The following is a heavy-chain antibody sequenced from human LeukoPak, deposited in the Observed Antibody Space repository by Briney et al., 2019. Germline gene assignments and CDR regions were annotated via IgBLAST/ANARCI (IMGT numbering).Heavy chain of an antibody. V-gene: IGHV4-34*01. D-gene: IGHD3-22*01. Sequence: SETLSLTCAVYGGSFSGYYWSWIRQPPGKGLEWIGEINHSGSTNYSPSLKSRVTISVDTSKNQFSLKLSSVTAADTAVYYCARSGRPYYYDSSGYFGYWGQGTLVTVSS. CDR3: ARSGRPYYYDSSGYFGY. CDR1: GGSFSGYY. CDR2: INHSGST. J-gene: IGHJ4*02.